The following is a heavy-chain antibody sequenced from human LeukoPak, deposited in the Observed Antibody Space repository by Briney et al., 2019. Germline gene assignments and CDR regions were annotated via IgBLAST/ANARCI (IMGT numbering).Heavy chain of an antibody. V-gene: IGHV3-23*01. Sequence: GGSLRLSCAASGLTFSSSAMSWVRQAPGKGLEWVSSISGSGYVTYYADSVKGRFTLSRDNFENTLYLRMDSLRAEDTAVYYCAINGSSWYDYWGQGTLVTVSS. J-gene: IGHJ4*02. CDR2: ISGSGYVT. CDR3: AINGSSWYDY. CDR1: GLTFSSSA. D-gene: IGHD6-13*01.